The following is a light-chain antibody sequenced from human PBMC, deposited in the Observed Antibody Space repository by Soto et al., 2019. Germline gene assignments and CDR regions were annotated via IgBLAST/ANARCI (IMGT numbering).Light chain of an antibody. J-gene: IGKJ5*01. Sequence: EIVLTQSPATLSLSPGERATLSCRASQSVSNNYLAWYQQKPGQAPRLLIYGASTRATGIPARFSGTGSGTDFTLTINNLEPEDFAVYYCQVRTNWSIAFGRGTRLEIK. CDR1: QSVSNNY. V-gene: IGKV3-11*01. CDR2: GAS. CDR3: QVRTNWSIA.